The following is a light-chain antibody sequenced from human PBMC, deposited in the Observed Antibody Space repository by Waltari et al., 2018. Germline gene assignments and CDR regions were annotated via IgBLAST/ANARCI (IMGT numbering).Light chain of an antibody. J-gene: IGLJ2*01. Sequence: SYELTQPHSVSVSPGQKARIPCSGDALPTTHGYWYPQKSGQAPVLVIYEDNKRRSGIPERFSGSSSGTMVTLTISGAQVEDEGDYYCYSTDRTGKQRVFGGGTKLTVL. CDR1: ALPTTH. CDR2: EDN. CDR3: YSTDRTGKQRV. V-gene: IGLV3-10*01.